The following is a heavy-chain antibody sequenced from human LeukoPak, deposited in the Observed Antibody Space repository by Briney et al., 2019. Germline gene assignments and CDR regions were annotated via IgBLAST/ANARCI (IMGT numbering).Heavy chain of an antibody. V-gene: IGHV1-2*02. CDR2: INPNSGGT. Sequence: GASVKVSCKASGYTFSDYYMHWVRQRPGQGLECMGGINPNSGGTNYEQKFQGRVTMTRDMSIRTAYMEVSRLTTDDTAVYYCARATIADSSTYYIDYWGLGTLVTVSS. J-gene: IGHJ4*02. CDR1: GYTFSDYY. CDR3: ARATIADSSTYYIDY. D-gene: IGHD3-22*01.